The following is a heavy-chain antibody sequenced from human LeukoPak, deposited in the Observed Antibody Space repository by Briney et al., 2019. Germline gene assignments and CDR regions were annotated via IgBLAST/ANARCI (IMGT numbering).Heavy chain of an antibody. CDR3: ARSYSSRSFYYMDV. V-gene: IGHV3-20*04. CDR2: IKWNRDYT. D-gene: IGHD6-13*01. Sequence: SGGSLRLSCAISGFTFDDYGMNWVRQAPGKGLEWVSGIKWNRDYTHYADSVKGRFTISRDNAKNSLYLQMTSLRAEDTALYYCARSYSSRSFYYMDVWGKGTTVTVS. J-gene: IGHJ6*03. CDR1: GFTFDDYG.